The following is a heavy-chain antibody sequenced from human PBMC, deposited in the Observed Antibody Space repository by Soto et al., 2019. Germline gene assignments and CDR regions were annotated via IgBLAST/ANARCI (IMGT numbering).Heavy chain of an antibody. Sequence: QVQLVQSGAEVKKPGASVKVSCKASGYTFTSYAMHWVRQAPGKRLEWMGWINAGNGNTKYSQKFQGRVTITRDTSASTAYMELSSQRSEDTSVYYCSRDLQADYWGQGTLVTVSS. CDR3: SRDLQADY. J-gene: IGHJ4*02. CDR1: GYTFTSYA. V-gene: IGHV1-3*01. CDR2: INAGNGNT.